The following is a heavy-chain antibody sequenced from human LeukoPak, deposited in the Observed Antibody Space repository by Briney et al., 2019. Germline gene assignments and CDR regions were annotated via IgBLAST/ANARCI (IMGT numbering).Heavy chain of an antibody. J-gene: IGHJ4*02. CDR3: ARDLEAANTYYFDY. CDR2: ISSAGTT. Sequence: GGSLRLSCAASGFTVSSSYMSWVRQAPGKGLEWVSIISSAGTTYYADSVKGRSTISRDDSKNTVYLQVNSLRDEDTAVYYCARDLEAANTYYFDYWGQGTMVTVSS. V-gene: IGHV3-66*01. D-gene: IGHD6-13*01. CDR1: GFTVSSSY.